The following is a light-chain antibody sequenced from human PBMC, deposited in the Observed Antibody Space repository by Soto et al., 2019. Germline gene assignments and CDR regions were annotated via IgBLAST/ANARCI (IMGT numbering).Light chain of an antibody. J-gene: IGKJ2*01. CDR2: GAS. V-gene: IGKV3-20*01. Sequence: EIVLTQSPGTLSLSPGERATLSCRASQSVSSNYLAWYQQKPGQAPRLLIYGASNRATGIPDRFSGSGSGTGFTFTISRLEPEDFAVYFCQQYGSSPPFTFGQGTKVEIK. CDR3: QQYGSSPPFT. CDR1: QSVSSNY.